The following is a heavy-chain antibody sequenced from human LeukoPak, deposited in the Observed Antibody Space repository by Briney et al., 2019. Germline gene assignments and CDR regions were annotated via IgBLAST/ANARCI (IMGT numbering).Heavy chain of an antibody. J-gene: IGHJ4*02. CDR2: IYYSGST. V-gene: IGHV4-30-4*08. CDR3: AAVLNVWGSYRPEFDY. D-gene: IGHD3-16*02. Sequence: PSETLSLTCTVSGGSISSGDYYWSWFRQPPGKGLEWIGYIYYSGSTYYNPSLKSRVTISVDTSKNQFSLKLSSVTAADTAVYYCAAVLNVWGSYRPEFDYWGQGTLVTVSS. CDR1: GGSISSGDYY.